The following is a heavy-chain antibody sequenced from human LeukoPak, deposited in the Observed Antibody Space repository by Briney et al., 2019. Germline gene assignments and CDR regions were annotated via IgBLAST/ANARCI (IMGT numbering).Heavy chain of an antibody. J-gene: IGHJ4*02. V-gene: IGHV3-30*19. CDR1: GFTFTSYG. CDR3: ARDNGYSGYDVPDY. D-gene: IGHD5-12*01. Sequence: GGSLRLSCEASGFTFTSYGIHWVRQAPGKGLEWVAVISYDGSNKYYADSVKGRFTISRDNSKNTLYLQMSSLRAEDTAVYYCARDNGYSGYDVPDYWGQGTLVTVSS. CDR2: ISYDGSNK.